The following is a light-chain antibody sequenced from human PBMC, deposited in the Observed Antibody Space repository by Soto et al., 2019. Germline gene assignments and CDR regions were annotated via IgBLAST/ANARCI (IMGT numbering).Light chain of an antibody. CDR3: SSYTSTSAYV. CDR1: SXDVGGYNF. V-gene: IGLV2-14*01. Sequence: QSALTQPASVSGSPGQSITISCTGTSXDVGGYNFVSWYQQRPGKAPKLMIYEVSNRSSGVSNRFSGSKSGNTASLAISGLQAEDEADYYCSSYTSTSAYVFGTGTKVTVL. J-gene: IGLJ1*01. CDR2: EVS.